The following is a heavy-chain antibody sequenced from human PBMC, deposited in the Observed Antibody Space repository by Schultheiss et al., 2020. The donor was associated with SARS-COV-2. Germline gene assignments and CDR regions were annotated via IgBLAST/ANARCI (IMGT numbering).Heavy chain of an antibody. D-gene: IGHD3-10*01. J-gene: IGHJ4*02. Sequence: SGPTLVKPTETLTLTCTVSGFSLSNARMGVGWIRQPPGKGLEWIGYIYYSGSTYYNPSLKSRVTISVDTPKNQFSLKLSSVTAADTAVYYCARKLRGPWGQGTLVTVSS. CDR3: ARKLRGP. CDR2: IYYSGST. CDR1: GFSLSNARMG. V-gene: IGHV4-31*03.